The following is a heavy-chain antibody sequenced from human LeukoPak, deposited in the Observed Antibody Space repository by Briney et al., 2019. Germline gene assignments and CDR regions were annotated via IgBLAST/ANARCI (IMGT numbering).Heavy chain of an antibody. CDR3: ARGEVYSEVMVEDY. J-gene: IGHJ4*02. Sequence: SETLSLTCTVSGGSISSGGYYWSWIRQHPGKGLEWIGYIYYSGSTYYNPSLKSRVTISVDTSKNQFSLKLSSVTAADTAVYYCARGEVYSEVMVEDYWGQGTLVTVSS. CDR2: IYYSGST. V-gene: IGHV4-31*03. CDR1: GGSISSGGYY. D-gene: IGHD1-26*01.